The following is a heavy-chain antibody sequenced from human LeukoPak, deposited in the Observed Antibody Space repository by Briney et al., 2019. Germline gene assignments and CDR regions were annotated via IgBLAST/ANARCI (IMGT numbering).Heavy chain of an antibody. CDR2: IESSTGGGTT. V-gene: IGHV3-15*04. CDR1: GFTFSSYG. CDR3: TTSPGITVFGVVTDY. D-gene: IGHD3-3*01. Sequence: PGGSLRLPCAASGFTFSSYGMHWVRQAPGKGLEWVGRIESSTGGGTTDYAAPVKGRFTMPRDDSKNTLYLQMNNVKTEDTGVYYCTTSPGITVFGVVTDYWGQGTLVIVSS. J-gene: IGHJ4*02.